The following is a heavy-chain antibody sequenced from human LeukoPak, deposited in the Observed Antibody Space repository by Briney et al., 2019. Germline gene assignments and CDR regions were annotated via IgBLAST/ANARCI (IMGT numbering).Heavy chain of an antibody. CDR3: AKDGRQRKTYFYGSGSANAFDI. D-gene: IGHD3-10*01. V-gene: IGHV3-30*02. CDR2: IRYDGSNK. Sequence: GGSLRLSCAASGFTFSSYGMHWVRQAPGKGLEWVAFIRYDGSNKYYADSVKGRFTISRDNSKNTLYLQMNSLRAEDTAVYYCAKDGRQRKTYFYGSGSANAFDIWGQGTMVTVSS. J-gene: IGHJ3*02. CDR1: GFTFSSYG.